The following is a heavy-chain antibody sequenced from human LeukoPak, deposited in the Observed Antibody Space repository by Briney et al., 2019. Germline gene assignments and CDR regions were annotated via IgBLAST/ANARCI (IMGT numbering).Heavy chain of an antibody. D-gene: IGHD2-21*02. J-gene: IGHJ5*01. Sequence: PGRSLRLSCAAFGFTFDDYAMHWARQSPGKGLEWVSGISWNGGIIGYADSVKGRFTISRDNARNSLFLQMNGLRPEDTALYYCARGHQRDSKYNWFDSWGQGTLVTVSS. CDR1: GFTFDDYA. CDR2: ISWNGGII. V-gene: IGHV3-9*01. CDR3: ARGHQRDSKYNWFDS.